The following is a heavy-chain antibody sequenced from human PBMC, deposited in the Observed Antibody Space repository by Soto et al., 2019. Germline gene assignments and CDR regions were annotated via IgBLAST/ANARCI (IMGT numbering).Heavy chain of an antibody. D-gene: IGHD2-21*02. CDR2: IYPGDSDT. CDR3: ARYDSVVTQNFDY. V-gene: IGHV5-51*01. Sequence: GESLKISCKASGYSFTSYWIAWVRQMPGKGLEWMGIIYPGDSDTRYSPSFQGQVTISADKSINTAYLQWSSLKASDTAMYYCARYDSVVTQNFDYWGQGTLVPSPQ. J-gene: IGHJ4*02. CDR1: GYSFTSYW.